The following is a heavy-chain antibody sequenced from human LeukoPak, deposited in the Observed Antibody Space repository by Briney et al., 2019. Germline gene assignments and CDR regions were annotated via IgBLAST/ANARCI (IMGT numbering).Heavy chain of an antibody. CDR2: ISSGSSTI. V-gene: IGHV3-48*01. Sequence: GGSLRLSCAASGFTFSNYGMNWVRQAPGKGLEWVSYISSGSSTIYYADSVRGRFTISRDNAKNSLYLQMNSLRAEDTAVYFCARWGSSSSDLNYCYYYGVDVWGQGTTVTVSS. CDR1: GFTFSNYG. D-gene: IGHD6-6*01. J-gene: IGHJ6*02. CDR3: ARWGSSSSDLNYCYYYGVDV.